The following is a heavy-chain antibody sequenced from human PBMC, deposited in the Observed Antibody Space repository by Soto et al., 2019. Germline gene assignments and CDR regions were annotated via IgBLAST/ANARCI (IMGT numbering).Heavy chain of an antibody. D-gene: IGHD1-26*01. Sequence: SETLSLTCTVSGGSISSYYWSWIRQPPGKGLEWIGYIYYSGSTNYNPSLKSRVTISVDTSKNQFSLKLSSVTAADTAIYYCAGFNVAMGAAPLEYWGQGTQVTVSS. CDR1: GGSISSYY. CDR3: AGFNVAMGAAPLEY. V-gene: IGHV4-59*01. CDR2: IYYSGST. J-gene: IGHJ4*02.